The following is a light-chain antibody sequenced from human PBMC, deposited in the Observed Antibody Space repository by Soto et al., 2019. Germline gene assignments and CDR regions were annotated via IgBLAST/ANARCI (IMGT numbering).Light chain of an antibody. CDR3: CSYAGSSSPYV. V-gene: IGLV2-23*02. J-gene: IGLJ1*01. CDR2: EVS. Sequence: QSVLXQPASVSGSPGQSITISCTGTSSDVGSYNLVSWYQQHPGKAPKLMIYEVSKRPSGVSNRFPGSKSGNTASLTISGLQAEDEADYYCCSYAGSSSPYVFGTGTKVTVL. CDR1: SSDVGSYNL.